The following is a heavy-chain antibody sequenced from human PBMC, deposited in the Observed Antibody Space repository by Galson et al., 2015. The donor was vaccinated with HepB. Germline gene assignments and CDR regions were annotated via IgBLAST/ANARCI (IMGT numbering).Heavy chain of an antibody. V-gene: IGHV3-21*01. Sequence: SLRLSCADSGLTFSTFAMSWVRQAPGKGLELAPSISPNDDYIYYAETLRGRFSISRDNARNSLYLQMNSLRAEDTAVYYCARGGLQKQRNDYFDFWGRGTLVTVSS. J-gene: IGHJ4*02. CDR2: ISPNDDYI. D-gene: IGHD3-10*01. CDR1: GLTFSTFA. CDR3: ARGGLQKQRNDYFDF.